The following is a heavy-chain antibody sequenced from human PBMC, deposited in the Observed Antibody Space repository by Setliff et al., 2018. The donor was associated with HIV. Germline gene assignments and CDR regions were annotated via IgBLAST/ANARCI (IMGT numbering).Heavy chain of an antibody. CDR3: ARAPRGVGSSSHFDY. Sequence: GASVKVSCKASGYSFPTYGISWVRQAPGQGLEWMGWMNPNSGNTGYAQKFQGRVTMTRNTSISTAYMQLSSLRSEDTAVYFCARAPRGVGSSSHFDYWGRGTLVTVSS. D-gene: IGHD2-2*01. V-gene: IGHV1-8*02. CDR2: MNPNSGNT. J-gene: IGHJ4*02. CDR1: GYSFPTYG.